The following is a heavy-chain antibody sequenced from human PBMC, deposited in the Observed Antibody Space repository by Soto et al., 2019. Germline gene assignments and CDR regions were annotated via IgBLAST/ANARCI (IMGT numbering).Heavy chain of an antibody. J-gene: IGHJ3*01. V-gene: IGHV1-18*04. Sequence: ASVKVSCKASGYTFTSYGISWVRQAPGQGLEWMGWISAYNGNTNYAQKLQGRVTMTTDTSTSTAYMELRSLRSDDTAVYYCARDRSDDLNSFDAFDVWGRGTMVTVSS. CDR1: GYTFTSYG. D-gene: IGHD1-1*01. CDR3: ARDRSDDLNSFDAFDV. CDR2: ISAYNGNT.